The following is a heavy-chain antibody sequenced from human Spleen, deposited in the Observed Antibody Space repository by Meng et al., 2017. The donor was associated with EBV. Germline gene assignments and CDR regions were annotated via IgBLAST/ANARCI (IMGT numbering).Heavy chain of an antibody. CDR1: GFKFDDYG. CDR3: SRDLAGSDDY. CDR2: INWNGGDT. V-gene: IGHV3-20*04. D-gene: IGHD1-14*01. J-gene: IGHJ4*02. Sequence: EVQVVWSGGGVVRPGGSLILSCAASGFKFDDYGMSWVRQVPGKGLEWVSDINWNGGDTHYADSVKGRFTISRDNAKNTLYLQMNSLRAEDTAVYYCSRDLAGSDDYWGQGTLVTVSS.